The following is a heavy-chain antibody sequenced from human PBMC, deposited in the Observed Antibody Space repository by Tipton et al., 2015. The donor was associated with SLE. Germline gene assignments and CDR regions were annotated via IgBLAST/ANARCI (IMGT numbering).Heavy chain of an antibody. CDR1: GGSISSYY. Sequence: TLSLTCTVSGGSISSYYWSWIRQPPGKGLEWIGYIYYSGSTNYNHSLKSRVTISVDTSKNQFSLKLSSVTAADTAAYYCAAQRGRWLQFDAFDIWGQGTIVTFSS. CDR3: AAQRGRWLQFDAFDI. CDR2: IYYSGST. J-gene: IGHJ3*02. V-gene: IGHV4-59*01. D-gene: IGHD5-24*01.